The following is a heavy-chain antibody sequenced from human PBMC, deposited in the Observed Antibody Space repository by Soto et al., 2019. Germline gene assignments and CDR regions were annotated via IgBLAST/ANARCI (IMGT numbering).Heavy chain of an antibody. Sequence: GSVRLSCAASGFTFSSYAMSWVRQAPGKGLEWVSAISGSGGSTYYADSVKGRFTISRDNSKNTLYLQMNSLRAEDTAVYYCAKDFRPCSGGSCYLPPWFDPWGQGTMPTFST. CDR2: ISGSGGST. CDR3: AKDFRPCSGGSCYLPPWFDP. J-gene: IGHJ5*02. V-gene: IGHV3-23*01. D-gene: IGHD2-15*01. CDR1: GFTFSSYA.